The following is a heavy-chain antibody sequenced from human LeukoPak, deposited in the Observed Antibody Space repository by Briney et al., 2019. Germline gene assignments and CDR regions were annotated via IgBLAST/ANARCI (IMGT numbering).Heavy chain of an antibody. CDR1: GDSISSKNAA. CDR2: TYYRSKSYN. CDR3: ARAVGYFDL. V-gene: IGHV6-1*01. J-gene: IGHJ2*01. Sequence: SQTLSLTCALSGDSISSKNAAWHWIRQSPSRGLEWLGRTYYRSKSYNEYAVSVKSRITINPDTSKNQFSLQLNSVTPEDTAVYYCARAVGYFDLWGRGTLVTVS.